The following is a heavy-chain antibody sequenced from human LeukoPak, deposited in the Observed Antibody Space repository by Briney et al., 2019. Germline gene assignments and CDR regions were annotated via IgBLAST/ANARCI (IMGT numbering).Heavy chain of an antibody. CDR2: IYYSGST. V-gene: IGHV4-59*01. J-gene: IGHJ4*02. CDR1: GGSISSYY. Sequence: SETLSLTCTVSGGSISSYYWSWIRQPPRKGLEWIGYIYYSGSTNYNPSLKSRVTISVDTSKNQFSLKLSSVTAADTAVYYCARVSVVAAFYYFDYWGQGTLVTVS. D-gene: IGHD6-19*01. CDR3: ARVSVVAAFYYFDY.